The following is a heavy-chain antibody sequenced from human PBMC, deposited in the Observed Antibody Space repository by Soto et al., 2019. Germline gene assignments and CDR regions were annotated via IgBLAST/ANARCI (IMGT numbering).Heavy chain of an antibody. V-gene: IGHV3-53*01. CDR1: GLTVSHNY. Sequence: GGSLRLSCVASGLTVSHNYMAWVRQAPEMGLEWVSILYTEGTTYYTDSVKGRFTISRDSSKNTLFLQMDSLRAEDTAVYYCVRPRPSGENYGMDVWGQGTTVTVSS. D-gene: IGHD3-10*01. CDR2: LYTEGTT. CDR3: VRPRPSGENYGMDV. J-gene: IGHJ6*02.